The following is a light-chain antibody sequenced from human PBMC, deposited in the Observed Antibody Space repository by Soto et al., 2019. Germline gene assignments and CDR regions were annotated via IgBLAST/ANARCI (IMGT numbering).Light chain of an antibody. J-gene: IGKJ2*01. V-gene: IGKV3-11*01. CDR2: DTS. Sequence: EIVLTQSPATLSLSPGERVTLSCGASQSVSNYLAWYQQKRGQAPRLLIYDTSTRATGIPARFSGSGSGTDFTLTISSLEPEDFAVYYCQQRSNWPYTFGQGTKLEIK. CDR3: QQRSNWPYT. CDR1: QSVSNY.